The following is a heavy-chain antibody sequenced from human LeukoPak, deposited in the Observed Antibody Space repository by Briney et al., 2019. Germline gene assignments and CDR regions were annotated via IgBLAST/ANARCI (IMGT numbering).Heavy chain of an antibody. J-gene: IGHJ6*03. D-gene: IGHD3-22*01. CDR2: IYTSGST. CDR1: GGSISSYY. Sequence: SETLSLTCTVSGGSISSYYWSWIRQPAGKGLEWIGRIYTSGSTNYNPSLKSRVTMSVDTSKNQFSLKLSSVTAADTAVYYCARERRVVDAYYYYYMDVWGKGTTATVSS. CDR3: ARERRVVDAYYYYYMDV. V-gene: IGHV4-4*07.